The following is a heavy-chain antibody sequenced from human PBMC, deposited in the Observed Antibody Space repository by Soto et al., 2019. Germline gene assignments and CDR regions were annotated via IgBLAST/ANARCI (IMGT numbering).Heavy chain of an antibody. CDR3: ARAHITMVRGVIIYYYGMDV. D-gene: IGHD3-10*01. Sequence: KPSETLSLTCTVSGGSISSGGYYWSWIRQHPGKGLEWIGYIYYSGSTYYNPSLKSRVTISVDTSKNQFSLKLSSVTAADTAVYYCARAHITMVRGVIIYYYGMDVWGQGTTVTVSS. V-gene: IGHV4-31*02. CDR1: GGSISSGGYY. CDR2: IYYSGST. J-gene: IGHJ6*02.